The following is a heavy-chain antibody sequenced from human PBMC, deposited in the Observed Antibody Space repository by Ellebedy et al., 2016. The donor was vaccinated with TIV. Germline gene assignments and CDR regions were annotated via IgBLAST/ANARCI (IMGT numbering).Heavy chain of an antibody. CDR2: ISHTGSRT. CDR3: AKDQVAGDGRWVFDS. CDR1: GFTFSSYA. V-gene: IGHV3-23*01. J-gene: IGHJ3*01. Sequence: GESLKISCAASGFTFSSYAMSWVRQAPGTGLEWVSTISHTGSRTYYADSVEGRFTISRDNSKKTLYLQMNSLRAEDTAIYYCAKDQVAGDGRWVFDSWGQGTVVTVSS. D-gene: IGHD5-24*01.